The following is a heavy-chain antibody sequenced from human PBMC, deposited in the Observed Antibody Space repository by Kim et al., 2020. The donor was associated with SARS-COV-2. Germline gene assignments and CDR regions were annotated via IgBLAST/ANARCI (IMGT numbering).Heavy chain of an antibody. Sequence: GESLKISCKGSGYSFTSYWISWVRQMPGKGLEWMGRIDPSDSYTNYSPSFQGHVTISADKSISTAYLQWSSLKASDTAMYYCARRYCSGGSCYSPGVWGDYYGMDVWGQGTTVTVSS. CDR3: ARRYCSGGSCYSPGVWGDYYGMDV. D-gene: IGHD2-15*01. J-gene: IGHJ6*02. CDR2: IDPSDSYT. CDR1: GYSFTSYW. V-gene: IGHV5-10-1*01.